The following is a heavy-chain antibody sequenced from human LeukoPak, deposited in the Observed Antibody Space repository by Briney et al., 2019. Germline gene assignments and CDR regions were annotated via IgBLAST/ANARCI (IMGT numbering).Heavy chain of an antibody. D-gene: IGHD2-15*01. CDR1: GGSISSGGYY. J-gene: IGHJ4*02. Sequence: SQTLSLTCTVSGGSISSGGYYWSWIRQHPGKGLEWIGYIYYSGSTYYNPSLKSRVTISVDTSKNQFSLKLSSVTAADTAVYYCASGYLPAGPGNYFDYWGQGTLVTVSS. V-gene: IGHV4-31*03. CDR2: IYYSGST. CDR3: ASGYLPAGPGNYFDY.